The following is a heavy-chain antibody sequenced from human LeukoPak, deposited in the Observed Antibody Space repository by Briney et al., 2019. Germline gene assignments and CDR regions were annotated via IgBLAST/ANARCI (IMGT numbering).Heavy chain of an antibody. D-gene: IGHD3-3*01. CDR3: ARYIFLEWFSVGNYMDV. CDR2: IYYSGST. CDR1: GGSISSYY. J-gene: IGHJ6*03. Sequence: SSETLSLTXTVSGGSISSYYWSWIRQPPGKGLEWTGYIYYSGSTNYNPSLKSRVTISVDTSKNQFSLKLSSVTAADTAVYYCARYIFLEWFSVGNYMDVWGKGTTVTVSS. V-gene: IGHV4-59*01.